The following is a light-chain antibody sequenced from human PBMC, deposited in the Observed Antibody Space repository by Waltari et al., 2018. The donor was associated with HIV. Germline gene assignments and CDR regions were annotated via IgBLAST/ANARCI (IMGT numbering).Light chain of an antibody. V-gene: IGLV3-21*04. Sequence: SYVLTPPSSVSLAPGKTVTTTCGGDNLGGKSVQWYPQKPGQAPLLVISDDFDRPSGIPERFSGSKSETTATLTISGVEAGDEADYYCQVWDITSDRVVFGGGTHLTVL. J-gene: IGLJ2*01. CDR3: QVWDITSDRVV. CDR2: DDF. CDR1: NLGGKS.